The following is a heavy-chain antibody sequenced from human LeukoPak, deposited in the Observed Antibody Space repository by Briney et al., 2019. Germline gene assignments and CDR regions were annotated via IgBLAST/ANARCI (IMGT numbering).Heavy chain of an antibody. D-gene: IGHD3-10*01. Sequence: ASVKVSCQASGYTFTGYYMHWVRQAPGQGLEWMGWINPHSSGTHYAQKFQGRVTMTRDTSISTAYMELSRLRSDDTAVYYCARPDPGGVDYWGQGTLVTVSS. CDR2: INPHSSGT. V-gene: IGHV1-2*02. J-gene: IGHJ4*02. CDR1: GYTFTGYY. CDR3: ARPDPGGVDY.